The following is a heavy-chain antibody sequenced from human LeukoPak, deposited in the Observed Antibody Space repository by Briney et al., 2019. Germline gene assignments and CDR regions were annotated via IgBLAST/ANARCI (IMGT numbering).Heavy chain of an antibody. D-gene: IGHD3-3*01. CDR3: AKDRGVWDFWSGYSGYFDY. CDR2: ISYDGSNK. Sequence: GGSLRLSCAASGFTFSSYGMHWVRQAPGKGLEWVAVISYDGSNKYYADSVKGRFTISRDNSKNTLYLQMNSLRAEDTAVYYCAKDRGVWDFWSGYSGYFDYWGQGTLVTVSS. J-gene: IGHJ4*02. V-gene: IGHV3-30*18. CDR1: GFTFSSYG.